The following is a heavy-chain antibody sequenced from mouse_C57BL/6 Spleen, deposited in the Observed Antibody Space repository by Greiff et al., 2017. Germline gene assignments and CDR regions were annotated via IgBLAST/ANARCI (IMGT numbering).Heavy chain of an antibody. Sequence: VQRVESGPGLVQPSQSLSITCTVSGFSLTSYGVHWVRQSPGKGLEWLGVIWSGGSTDYNAAFISRLSISKDNSKSQVFFKMNSLQADDTAIYYCARKGIYYDYGGDYWGQGTSVTVSS. CDR2: IWSGGST. CDR1: GFSLTSYG. CDR3: ARKGIYYDYGGDY. D-gene: IGHD2-4*01. J-gene: IGHJ4*01. V-gene: IGHV2-2*01.